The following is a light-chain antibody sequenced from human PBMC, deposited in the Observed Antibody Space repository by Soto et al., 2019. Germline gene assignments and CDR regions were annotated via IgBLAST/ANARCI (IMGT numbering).Light chain of an antibody. V-gene: IGKV3-20*01. CDR3: QQYGSSPPIT. Sequence: DIVMTQSPATLSVSPGERHTLSCRASQSVNSTLAWYQQKPGQAPRLLIYGASSRATGIPDRFSGSGSGTDFTLTISRLEPEDFAVYYCQQYGSSPPITFGQGTRLEIK. CDR2: GAS. CDR1: QSVNST. J-gene: IGKJ5*01.